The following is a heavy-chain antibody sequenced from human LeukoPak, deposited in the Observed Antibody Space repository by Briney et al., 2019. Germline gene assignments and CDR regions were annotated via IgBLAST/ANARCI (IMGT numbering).Heavy chain of an antibody. CDR1: GFTFSSYS. J-gene: IGHJ5*02. CDR3: ARVDGQRLTGYRGFDP. CDR2: ISSSSSYI. Sequence: PGGSLRLSCAASGFTFSSYSMNWVRQAPGKGLEWVSSISSSSSYIYYADSVKGRSTTSRDNAKNSLYLQMNSLRAEDTAVYYCARVDGQRLTGYRGFDPWGQGTLVTVSS. D-gene: IGHD3-9*01. V-gene: IGHV3-21*01.